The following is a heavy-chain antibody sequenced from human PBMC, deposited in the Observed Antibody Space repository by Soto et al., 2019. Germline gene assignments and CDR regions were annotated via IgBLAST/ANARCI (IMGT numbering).Heavy chain of an antibody. Sequence: EVQLVESGGGLVKPGGSLRLSCAGFGFTFSNAWMNWVRQAPGKGLEWVGRIKSKPDGGTTDFAAPVKGRFTISRDDSKNTVYLQMSSLKIEDTAVYYCATGAVFDYWGQGTLVTVSS. D-gene: IGHD6-25*01. V-gene: IGHV3-15*01. CDR2: IKSKPDGGTT. CDR1: GFTFSNAW. CDR3: ATGAVFDY. J-gene: IGHJ4*02.